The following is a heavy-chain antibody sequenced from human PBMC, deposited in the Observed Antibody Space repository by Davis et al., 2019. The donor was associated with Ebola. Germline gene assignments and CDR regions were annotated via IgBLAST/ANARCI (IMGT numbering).Heavy chain of an antibody. D-gene: IGHD5-18*01. CDR2: FDPEDGKT. CDR1: GYSLTELS. CDR3: ATSPGYNHGFDD. V-gene: IGHV1-24*01. Sequence: ALVKVSCKVSGYSLTELSMHWVRQTPGKGLEWLGGFDPEDGKTVSAQNFQGRVTMTEDPSTDTAYMELRSLSSEDTAVYYCATSPGYNHGFDDWGQGTLVTVSS. J-gene: IGHJ4*02.